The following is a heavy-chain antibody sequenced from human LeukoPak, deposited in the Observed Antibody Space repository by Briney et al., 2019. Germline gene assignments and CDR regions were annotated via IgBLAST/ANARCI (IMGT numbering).Heavy chain of an antibody. J-gene: IGHJ5*02. CDR3: ATRLESMVVTPVGIP. Sequence: ASVKLSCKVSGYTFTDYYMHWVQQAPGKGLEWMGLVDPEDGETIYAEKFQGRVTITADTSTDTAYMELSSLRSEDTAVYYCATRLESMVVTPVGIPWGQGTLVTVSS. D-gene: IGHD4-23*01. V-gene: IGHV1-69-2*01. CDR2: VDPEDGET. CDR1: GYTFTDYY.